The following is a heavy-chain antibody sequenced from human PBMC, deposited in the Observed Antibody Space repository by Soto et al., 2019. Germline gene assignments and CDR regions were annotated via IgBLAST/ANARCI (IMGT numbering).Heavy chain of an antibody. CDR1: GFIFRNYA. CDR2: ISRDGSHK. D-gene: IGHD1-26*01. Sequence: PGGSLILSCAASGFIFRNYAIHWVRQAPGKGLEWVAVISRDGSHKYYLDSVKGRFTISRDNSKDTVNLLMNSLRDDDSAMYYCARSRNSAVADSFDFWGQGT. J-gene: IGHJ4*02. CDR3: ARSRNSAVADSFDF. V-gene: IGHV3-30*04.